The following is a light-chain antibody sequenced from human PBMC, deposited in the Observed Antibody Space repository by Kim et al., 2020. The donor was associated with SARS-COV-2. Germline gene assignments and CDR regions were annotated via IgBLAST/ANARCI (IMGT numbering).Light chain of an antibody. CDR1: QSVSSY. CDR3: QQRSHWVS. Sequence: SLFPGERATLSCRASQSVSSYLAWYQLKPGQAPRLLIFDASNRATGVPDRFSGSGSGTEFTLTISSLDPEDFAVYYCQQRSHWVSFGGGTKVDIK. J-gene: IGKJ4*01. CDR2: DAS. V-gene: IGKV3-11*01.